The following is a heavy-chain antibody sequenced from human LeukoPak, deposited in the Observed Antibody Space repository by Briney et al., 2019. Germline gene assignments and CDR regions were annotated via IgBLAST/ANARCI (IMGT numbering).Heavy chain of an antibody. Sequence: PSETLSLTCTVSGGSISSSSYYWGWIRQPPGKGLEWIGSIYYSGSTYYNPSLKSRVTISVDTSKNQFSLKLSSVTAADTAVYYCAGADYDSSGSYYFDYWGQGTLVTVSS. CDR1: GGSISSSSYY. CDR2: IYYSGST. V-gene: IGHV4-39*07. J-gene: IGHJ4*02. D-gene: IGHD3-22*01. CDR3: AGADYDSSGSYYFDY.